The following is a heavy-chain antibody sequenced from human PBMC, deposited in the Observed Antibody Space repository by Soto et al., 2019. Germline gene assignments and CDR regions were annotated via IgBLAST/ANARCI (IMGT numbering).Heavy chain of an antibody. CDR2: IYSGGST. J-gene: IGHJ4*02. V-gene: IGHV3-66*01. Sequence: EVQLVESGGGLVQPGGSLRLSCAASGFTVSSNYMSWVRQAPGKGLEWVSVIYSGGSTYYADSVKGRFTISRDNSKNTLYLQMNSLRAEDTAVYYCASIFGGSGWYEGGYLGQGTLVTVSS. D-gene: IGHD6-19*01. CDR3: ASIFGGSGWYEGGY. CDR1: GFTVSSNY.